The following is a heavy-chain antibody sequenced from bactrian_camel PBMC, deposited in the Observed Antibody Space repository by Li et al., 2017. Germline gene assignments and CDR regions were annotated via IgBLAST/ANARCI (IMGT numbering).Heavy chain of an antibody. CDR3: VRGGLSRGGSWPD. D-gene: IGHD6*01. Sequence: QLVESGGGSVQPGESLRLSCTASTKFSTDFLDSDMGWYRQTPGNECELVASVSSGGIILYGDSVKGRFAISRDDQKKMLYLQMNNLKPEDTAVYYCVRGGLSRGGSWPDWGQGTQVTVS. J-gene: IGHJ4*01. V-gene: IGHV3S53*01. CDR1: TKFSTDFLDSD. CDR2: VSSGGII.